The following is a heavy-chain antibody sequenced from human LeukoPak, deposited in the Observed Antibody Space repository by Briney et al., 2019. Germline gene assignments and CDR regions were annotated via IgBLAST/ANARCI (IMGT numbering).Heavy chain of an antibody. CDR1: GGSISGYY. J-gene: IGHJ4*02. D-gene: IGHD4-11*01. V-gene: IGHV4-59*08. CDR3: ARFAVTGDYFDY. CDR2: VYYSGST. Sequence: PSETLSLTCTVSGGSISGYYWSWIRQPPGKGLEWIGYVYYSGSTKYNPALKSRVTISVDTSKNQFSLKLSSVTAADTAVYYCARFAVTGDYFDYWGQGTLVTVSS.